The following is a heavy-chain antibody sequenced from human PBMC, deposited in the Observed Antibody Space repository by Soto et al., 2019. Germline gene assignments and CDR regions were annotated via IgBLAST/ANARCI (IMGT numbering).Heavy chain of an antibody. CDR2: ISGSSGFV. Sequence: PGGSLRLSCTASGFTFSNHNMNWVCQAPGKGLEWLSSISGSSGFVSYADSVKGRFTISRHNAKYSVFLQMNSLRVEDTAVYFCARDDVSRTGEEGLLDYWGQGTLVTVSS. D-gene: IGHD7-27*01. V-gene: IGHV3-21*01. CDR1: GFTFSNHN. CDR3: ARDDVSRTGEEGLLDY. J-gene: IGHJ4*02.